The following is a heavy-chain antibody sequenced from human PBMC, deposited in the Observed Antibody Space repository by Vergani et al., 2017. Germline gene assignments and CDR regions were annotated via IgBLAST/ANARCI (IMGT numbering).Heavy chain of an antibody. CDR2: INHSGST. J-gene: IGHJ6*02. V-gene: IGHV4-34*01. D-gene: IGHD3-3*01. CDR3: ARVRITIFGVVKMSYGMDV. CDR1: GGSFSGYY. Sequence: QVQLQQWGAGLLKPSETLSLTCAVYGGSFSGYYWSWTRQPPGKGLEWIGEINHSGSTNYNPSLKSRVTISVDTSKNQFSLKLSSVTAADTAVYYCARVRITIFGVVKMSYGMDVWGQGTTVTVSS.